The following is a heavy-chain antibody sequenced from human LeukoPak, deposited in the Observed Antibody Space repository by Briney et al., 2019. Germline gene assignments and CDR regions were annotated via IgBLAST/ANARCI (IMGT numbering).Heavy chain of an antibody. CDR1: GYTFTSYG. D-gene: IGHD3-22*01. J-gene: IGHJ4*02. CDR3: AINYYDSSGYYEGGFDY. Sequence: SVKVSCKASGYTFTSYGISWVRQAPGQGLEWMGRIIPILGIANYAQKFQGRVTITADKSTSTAYMELSSLRSEDTAVYYCAINYYDSSGYYEGGFDYWGQGTLVTVSS. V-gene: IGHV1-69*04. CDR2: IIPILGIA.